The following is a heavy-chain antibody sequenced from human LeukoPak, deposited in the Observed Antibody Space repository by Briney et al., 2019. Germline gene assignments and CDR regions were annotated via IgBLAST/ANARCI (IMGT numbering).Heavy chain of an antibody. CDR2: ISINGVST. J-gene: IGHJ4*02. CDR3: VKDDSGSYDY. D-gene: IGHD1-26*01. Sequence: GGSLRLSCSASGFTFSSYTMHWVRQAPGKGLQFVSAISINGVSTYYADSVKGRFTISRGNSKNTLYLQMSSLRAEDTAVYYCVKDDSGSYDYWGQGTLVSVSS. CDR1: GFTFSSYT. V-gene: IGHV3-64D*09.